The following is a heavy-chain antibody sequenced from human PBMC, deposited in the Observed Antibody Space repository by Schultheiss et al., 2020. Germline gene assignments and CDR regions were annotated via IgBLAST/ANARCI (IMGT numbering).Heavy chain of an antibody. Sequence: GGSLRLSCAASGFTFSSYGMHWVRQAPGKGLEWVAVISYDGSDKYYADSVKGRFTISRDNSKNTLYLQMNSLKTEDTAVYYCARDWGGYDFWSGYYYYYYGMDVWGQGTTVTVSS. J-gene: IGHJ6*02. CDR1: GFTFSSYG. CDR2: ISYDGSDK. D-gene: IGHD3-3*01. CDR3: ARDWGGYDFWSGYYYYYYGMDV. V-gene: IGHV3-33*05.